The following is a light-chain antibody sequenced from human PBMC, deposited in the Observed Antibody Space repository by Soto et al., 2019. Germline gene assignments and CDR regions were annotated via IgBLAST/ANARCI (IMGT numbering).Light chain of an antibody. CDR2: DAS. V-gene: IGLV2-14*01. J-gene: IGLJ3*02. Sequence: QSALTQPASVSGSPGQSITISCTGTSRNIGAYNDVHWYQQHPGKAPKLLIYDASNRPSGVPNRFSGSKSGNTASLTISGLQAEDEACYYCSSYTSSSTRVVFGGGTQLTVL. CDR3: SSYTSSSTRVV. CDR1: SRNIGAYND.